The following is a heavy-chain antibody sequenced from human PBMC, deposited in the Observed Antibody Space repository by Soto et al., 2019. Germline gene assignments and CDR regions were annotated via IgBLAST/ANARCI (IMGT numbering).Heavy chain of an antibody. Sequence: GESLKISCKGSGYRFTTSWIGWVRQMPGKGLEWMGIIYPGDSETRYSPSFQGQVTISDDKSISTAYLQWTSLKTSDTAICYCASQSRGLTPDFDSWGKGPRATVPS. V-gene: IGHV5-51*01. CDR1: GYRFTTSW. CDR3: ASQSRGLTPDFDS. CDR2: IYPGDSET. D-gene: IGHD4-17*01. J-gene: IGHJ4*02.